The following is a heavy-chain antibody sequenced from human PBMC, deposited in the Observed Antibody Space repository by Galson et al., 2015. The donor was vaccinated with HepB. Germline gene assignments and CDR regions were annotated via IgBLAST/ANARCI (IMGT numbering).Heavy chain of an antibody. J-gene: IGHJ2*01. D-gene: IGHD6-19*01. V-gene: IGHV3-23*01. CDR1: GFNFRRFA. CDR3: ARPRDVGSGWTRVEWFFYV. Sequence: SLRLSCAASGFNFRRFAMAWVRQAPGRGLQWVSGISGSGLFKNSADSVTGRFAISRDNSKNTLYLQMNGLGAGDTALYFCARPRDVGSGWTRVEWFFYVWGRGTLVTVSS. CDR2: ISGSGLFK.